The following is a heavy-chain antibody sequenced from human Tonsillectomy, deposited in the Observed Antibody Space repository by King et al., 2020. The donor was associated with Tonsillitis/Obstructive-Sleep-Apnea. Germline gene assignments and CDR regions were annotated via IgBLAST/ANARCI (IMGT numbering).Heavy chain of an antibody. V-gene: IGHV3-33*01. J-gene: IGHJ4*02. CDR1: GFTFSSYG. CDR2: IWYDGSNK. D-gene: IGHD3-10*01. CDR3: ARDREGDLLDY. Sequence: VQLVESGVGLVQPGRSLRLSFAASGFTFSSYGMHWFRQAPGKGLEWVAVIWYDGSNKYYADSVKGLFTISRDNSKNTLYLQMNSLRAEDTAVYYCARDREGDLLDYWGQGTLVTVSS.